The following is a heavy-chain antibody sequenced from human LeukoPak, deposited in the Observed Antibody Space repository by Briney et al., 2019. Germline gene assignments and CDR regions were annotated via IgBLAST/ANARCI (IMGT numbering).Heavy chain of an antibody. CDR3: AREDCSGGSCYSRKLNWFDP. Sequence: GGSLRLSCATPEFIFSNYAVNWVRQATGKGLEWVAITSGSGDTTYYADSVKGRFTISRDNAKNSLYLQMNSLRAEDTAVYYCAREDCSGGSCYSRKLNWFDPWGQGTLVTVSS. D-gene: IGHD2-15*01. CDR2: TSGSGDTT. J-gene: IGHJ5*02. CDR1: EFIFSNYA. V-gene: IGHV3-23*01.